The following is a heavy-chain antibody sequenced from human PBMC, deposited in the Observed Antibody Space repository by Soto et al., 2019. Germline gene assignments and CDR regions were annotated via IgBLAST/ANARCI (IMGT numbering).Heavy chain of an antibody. CDR2: IDPSDSYT. Sequence: PGESLKISCKGSGYSFTSYWISWVRQMPGKGLEWMGRIDPSDSYTNYSPSFQGHVTVSADKSISTAYLQWSSLKASDTAMYYCARTWDDYDYVWGSFKRFDPWGQGTLVTVSS. CDR1: GYSFTSYW. CDR3: ARTWDDYDYVWGSFKRFDP. V-gene: IGHV5-10-1*01. D-gene: IGHD3-16*01. J-gene: IGHJ5*02.